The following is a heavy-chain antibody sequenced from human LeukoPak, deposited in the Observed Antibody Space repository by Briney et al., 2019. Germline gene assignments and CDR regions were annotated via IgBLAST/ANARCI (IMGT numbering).Heavy chain of an antibody. CDR2: IYSGGST. CDR3: AREPSAHGLGGFDY. CDR1: GSTVSSNY. V-gene: IGHV3-53*01. D-gene: IGHD3-16*01. Sequence: GGSLRLPCAASGSTVSSNYMSWVRQAPGKGLEWVSVIYSGGSTYYADSVKGRFTISRDNSKNTLYLQMNSLRAEDTAVYYCAREPSAHGLGGFDYWGQGTLVTVSS. J-gene: IGHJ4*02.